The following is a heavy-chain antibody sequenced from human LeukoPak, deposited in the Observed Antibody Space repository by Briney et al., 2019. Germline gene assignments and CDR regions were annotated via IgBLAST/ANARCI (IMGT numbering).Heavy chain of an antibody. Sequence: SETLSLTCTVSGVSISSYYWSWIRQPAGKGLEWIGRIYSTGSTNYNPSLKSRVTMSVDTSKNQSSLRLRSVTAADTAVYYCVRQIASAGTAGFDFWGQGALVTVSS. CDR1: GVSISSYY. J-gene: IGHJ4*02. D-gene: IGHD6-13*01. CDR2: IYSTGST. V-gene: IGHV4-4*07. CDR3: VRQIASAGTAGFDF.